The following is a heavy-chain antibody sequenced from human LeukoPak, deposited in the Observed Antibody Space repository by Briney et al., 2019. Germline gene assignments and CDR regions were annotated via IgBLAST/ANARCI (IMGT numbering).Heavy chain of an antibody. Sequence: PGGSLRLSCAASGFTFSSYAMSWVRQAPGKGLEWVSAISGSGGSTYYADSVKGRFTISRDNSKNTLYLQMSSLRAEDTAVYYCAKVYGIAVAGTLDYWGQGTLVTVSS. V-gene: IGHV3-23*01. CDR1: GFTFSSYA. J-gene: IGHJ4*02. D-gene: IGHD6-19*01. CDR3: AKVYGIAVAGTLDY. CDR2: ISGSGGST.